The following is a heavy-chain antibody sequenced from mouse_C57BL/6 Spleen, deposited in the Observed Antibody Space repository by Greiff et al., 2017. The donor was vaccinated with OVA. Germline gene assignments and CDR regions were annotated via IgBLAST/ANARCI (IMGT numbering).Heavy chain of an antibody. Sequence: VQLQQPGAELVMPGASVKLSCKASGYTFTSYWMHWVKQRPGQGLEWIGEIDPSDSYTNSNQKFKGKSTLTVDKSSSTAYMQLSSLTSEDSAVYYCASSITTVPYYFDYGGQGTTRTVSS. CDR1: GYTFTSYW. CDR3: ASSITTVPYYFDY. D-gene: IGHD1-1*01. V-gene: IGHV1-69*01. J-gene: IGHJ2*01. CDR2: IDPSDSYT.